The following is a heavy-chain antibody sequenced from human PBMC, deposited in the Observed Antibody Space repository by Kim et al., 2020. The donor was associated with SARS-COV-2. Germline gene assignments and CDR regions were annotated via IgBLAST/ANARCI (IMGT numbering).Heavy chain of an antibody. V-gene: IGHV1-46*01. CDR1: GYTFTSYY. CDR2: INPSGGST. CDR3: ARDSEYYYDSSGRRYYFDY. Sequence: ASVKVSCKASGYTFTSYYMHWVRQAPGQGLEWMGIINPSGGSTSYAQKFQGRVTMTRDTSTSTVYMELSSLRSEDTAVYYCARDSEYYYDSSGRRYYFDYWGQGTLVTVSS. D-gene: IGHD3-22*01. J-gene: IGHJ4*02.